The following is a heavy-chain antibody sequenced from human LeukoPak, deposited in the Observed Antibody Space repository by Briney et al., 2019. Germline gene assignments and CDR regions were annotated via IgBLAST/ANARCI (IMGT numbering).Heavy chain of an antibody. Sequence: GSLRLSCIASGFTIKNFAMSWVRQAPGKGLEWVSVLSDSDGRTYYADSVRGRFTISRDNSKNTVSLQMNSLRAEDTAMYFCAKNYYYDTSSYFRYAFDIWGQGTMVTVYS. D-gene: IGHD3-22*01. CDR1: GFTIKNFA. V-gene: IGHV3-23*01. J-gene: IGHJ3*02. CDR2: LSDSDGRT. CDR3: AKNYYYDTSSYFRYAFDI.